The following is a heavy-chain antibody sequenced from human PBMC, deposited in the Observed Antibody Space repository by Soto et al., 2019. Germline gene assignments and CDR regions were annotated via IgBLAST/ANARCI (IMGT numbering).Heavy chain of an antibody. Sequence: PSETLSLTCAVYGGSFSGYYWSWIRQPPGKGLEWIGEINHSGSTNYNPSLKSRVTISVDTSKNQFSLKLSSVTAADTAVYYCARLPSNSYCSSTSCYSDYWGQGTLVTVSS. CDR2: INHSGST. CDR3: ARLPSNSYCSSTSCYSDY. V-gene: IGHV4-34*01. CDR1: GGSFSGYY. D-gene: IGHD2-2*01. J-gene: IGHJ4*02.